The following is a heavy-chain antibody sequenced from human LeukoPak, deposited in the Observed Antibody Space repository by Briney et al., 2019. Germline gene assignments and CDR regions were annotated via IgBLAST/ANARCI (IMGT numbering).Heavy chain of an antibody. Sequence: GGSLRLSCAASGFTFRAFGMHWVRQPPGKGLEWVAVISYDGNIRYYADSVKGRFTISRDNSKNTLYLQMNSLRAEDTAVYYCARGQSGDPAFDIWGQGTLVTVSS. CDR3: ARGQSGDPAFDI. CDR1: GFTFRAFG. J-gene: IGHJ3*02. V-gene: IGHV3-30*03. CDR2: ISYDGNIR. D-gene: IGHD4-17*01.